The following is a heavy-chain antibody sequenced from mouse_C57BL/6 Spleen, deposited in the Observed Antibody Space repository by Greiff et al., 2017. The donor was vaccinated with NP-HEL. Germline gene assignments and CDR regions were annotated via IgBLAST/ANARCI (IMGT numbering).Heavy chain of an antibody. CDR1: GYTFTSYW. V-gene: IGHV1-55*01. CDR3: ARAECNDGYFCV. D-gene: IGHD2-1*01. J-gene: IGHJ1*03. CDR2: IKPGSGST. Sequence: QVQLQQPGAELVKPGASVKMSCKASGYTFTSYWITWVKQRPGQGLEWIGDIKPGSGSTNYNEKFKSKATLTVDTSSSTAYKQLSSLTSEDSAIDYCARAECNDGYFCVWGTGTTVTVSS.